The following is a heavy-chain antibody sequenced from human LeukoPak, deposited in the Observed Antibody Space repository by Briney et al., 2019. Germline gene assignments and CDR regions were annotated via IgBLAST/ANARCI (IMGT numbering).Heavy chain of an antibody. Sequence: PSRTLSLTCTVSGGSISSHYCSWIRQPPGKGLEWIGYVFYSGSTNYNPSLKSRVSISVDTSKKQLSLKLSSVTAADTAVYYCARVVPKQQLVDAFDIWGQGTMVTVSS. J-gene: IGHJ3*02. V-gene: IGHV4-59*11. CDR2: VFYSGST. CDR3: ARVVPKQQLVDAFDI. D-gene: IGHD6-13*01. CDR1: GGSISSHY.